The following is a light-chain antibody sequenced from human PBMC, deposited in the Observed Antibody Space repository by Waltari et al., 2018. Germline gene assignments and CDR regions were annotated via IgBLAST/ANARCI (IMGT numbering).Light chain of an antibody. Sequence: DVVTTQSHPSLSLTLGQPASISCKSSQSHVHSDGKTYSKWYQQRPGQPPRRLLYKVSNRDYGVPDRISGSGSGADFTLKISRVEGEDVGVYYCMRGTDWAPWTFGQGTKVEIK. CDR1: QSHVHSDGKTY. CDR2: KVS. J-gene: IGKJ1*01. V-gene: IGKV2-30*02. CDR3: MRGTDWAPWT.